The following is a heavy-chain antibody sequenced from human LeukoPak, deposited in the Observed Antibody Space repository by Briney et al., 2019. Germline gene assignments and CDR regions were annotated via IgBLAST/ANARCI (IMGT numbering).Heavy chain of an antibody. CDR1: GYSLTSYW. CDR2: IDPSDSYT. Sequence: GESLRISCQGSGYSLTSYWISWVRQMPGKGLEWMGTIDPSDSYTSYSPSFQGHVTISADKPINTAYLQWTSLKVSDTAMYFCARHCLGTPLDYWGQGTLVTVSS. CDR3: ARHCLGTPLDY. D-gene: IGHD7-27*01. J-gene: IGHJ4*02. V-gene: IGHV5-10-1*01.